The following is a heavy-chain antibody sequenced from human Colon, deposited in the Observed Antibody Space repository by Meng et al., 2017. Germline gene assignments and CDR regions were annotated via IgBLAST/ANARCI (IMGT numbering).Heavy chain of an antibody. CDR1: GDSISSGNHY. D-gene: IGHD4-17*01. V-gene: IGHV4-30-4*01. J-gene: IGHJ5*02. CDR3: ARVNGDFDEAWFDP. CDR2: FYFSGNT. Sequence: QVQPQESGPGLVKPSQTLSLTCTVSGDSISSGNHYWSWSRQHPGKGLEWIGYFYFSGNTYYNPSLASRVSMSLDTSKNHFSLHLTSVTAADTAIYYCARVNGDFDEAWFDPWGQGTLVTVSS.